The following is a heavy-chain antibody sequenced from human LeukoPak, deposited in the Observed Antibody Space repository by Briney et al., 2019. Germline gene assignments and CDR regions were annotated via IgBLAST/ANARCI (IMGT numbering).Heavy chain of an antibody. CDR3: AREGSAFDI. CDR1: GGSISSYS. Sequence: SETLSLTCTVSGGSISSYSWSWIRQPAGKGLEWIGRIFASGSTKYNPSLKSRVTMSVETSKNQFSLKLSSVTAADTAVYYCAREGSAFDIWGQGAMVTVSS. V-gene: IGHV4-4*07. J-gene: IGHJ3*02. CDR2: IFASGST.